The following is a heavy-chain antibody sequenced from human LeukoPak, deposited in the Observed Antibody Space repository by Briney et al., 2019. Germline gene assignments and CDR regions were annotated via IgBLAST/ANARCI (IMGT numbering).Heavy chain of an antibody. J-gene: IGHJ3*02. D-gene: IGHD1-1*01. CDR1: GYSFTSHW. Sequence: GESLKISCKCSGYSFTSHWIGWVRQMPGKGLEWMGIIYPGDSDTRYSPSFQGQVTISADKSISTAYLQWSSLKASDTAMYYCARLLTKAFVIWGQGTMVSVSS. CDR3: ARLLTKAFVI. V-gene: IGHV5-51*01. CDR2: IYPGDSDT.